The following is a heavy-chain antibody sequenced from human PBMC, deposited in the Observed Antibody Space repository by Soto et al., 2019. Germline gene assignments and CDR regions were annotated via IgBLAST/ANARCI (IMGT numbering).Heavy chain of an antibody. CDR2: ISSSGSTI. D-gene: IGHD3-22*01. CDR3: ARPGRDSSGYYYDY. Sequence: PGGSLRLSCAASGFTFSSYEMNWVRQAPGKGLEWVSYISSSGSTIYYADSVKGRFTISRDNAKNSLYLQMNSLRAEDTAVYYCARPGRDSSGYYYDYWGQGTLVTVS. CDR1: GFTFSSYE. J-gene: IGHJ4*02. V-gene: IGHV3-48*03.